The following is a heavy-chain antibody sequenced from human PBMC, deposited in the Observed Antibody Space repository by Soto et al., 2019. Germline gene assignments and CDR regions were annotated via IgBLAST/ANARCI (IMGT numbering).Heavy chain of an antibody. CDR2: MNPNSGNT. J-gene: IGHJ6*02. CDR3: ARGQLGPTYYYYYGMDV. D-gene: IGHD6-6*01. V-gene: IGHV1-8*02. Sequence: GASVKVSWKASGGTFSSYAINWVRQATGLGLEWMGWMNPNSGNTGYAQKFQGRVTMTRDTSTSTVYMELSSLRSEDTAVYYCARGQLGPTYYYYYGMDVWGQGTTVTVSS. CDR1: GGTFSSYA.